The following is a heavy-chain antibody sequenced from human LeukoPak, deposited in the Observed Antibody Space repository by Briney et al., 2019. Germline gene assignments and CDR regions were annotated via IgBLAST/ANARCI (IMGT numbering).Heavy chain of an antibody. CDR1: GYTFTGYY. CDR3: ARVRSSHMYSSSWLGY. J-gene: IGHJ4*02. D-gene: IGHD6-13*01. CDR2: INPNSGGT. V-gene: IGHV1-2*06. Sequence: ASVKVSCKASGYTFTGYYMYWVRQAPGQGLEWMGRINPNSGGTNYAQKFQGRVTMTRDTSISTAYMELSRLRSDDTAVYYCARVRSSHMYSSSWLGYWGQGTLVTVSS.